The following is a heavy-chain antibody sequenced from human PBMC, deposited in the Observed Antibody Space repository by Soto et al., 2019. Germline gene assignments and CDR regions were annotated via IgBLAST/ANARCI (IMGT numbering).Heavy chain of an antibody. CDR1: GFTFDGYA. V-gene: IGHV3-9*01. J-gene: IGHJ4*02. Sequence: EVQLVESGGGLVQPGRALRLACAAAGFTFDGYAIHWVRQAPGRGLEWVAGISWNGASIGYADSVKGRFTISRDNAKNSLHLQMNSLRSEDTALYYCANLPLYGSGFDCSGQGTLVTVSS. CDR3: ANLPLYGSGFDC. D-gene: IGHD3-10*01. CDR2: ISWNGASI.